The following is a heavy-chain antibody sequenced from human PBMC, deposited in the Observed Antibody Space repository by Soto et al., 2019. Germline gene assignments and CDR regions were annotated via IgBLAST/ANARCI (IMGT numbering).Heavy chain of an antibody. Sequence: QLQLQESGPGLVKPSQTLSLTCTVSGGSINNGHFYWGWIRQPPGKGLEWIGYVYFTGTTYLKPSLKSRINMSLETSKNQFSLTLTSVTAADTAVYYCVRGYYYGSGSLHWFDRWGQGTLVTVSS. CDR3: VRGYYYGSGSLHWFDR. V-gene: IGHV4-30-4*01. D-gene: IGHD3-10*01. J-gene: IGHJ5*02. CDR1: GGSINNGHFY. CDR2: VYFTGTT.